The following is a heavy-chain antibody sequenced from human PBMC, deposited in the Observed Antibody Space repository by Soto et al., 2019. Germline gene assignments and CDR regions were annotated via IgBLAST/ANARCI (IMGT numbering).Heavy chain of an antibody. CDR1: GYTFTSYG. D-gene: IGHD3-3*01. CDR3: ARVRITIFGVVHYYYYMDV. Sequence: ASVKVSCKASGYTFTSYGISWVRQAPGQGLEWMGWISAYNGNTNYAQKLQGRVTMTTDTSTSTAYMELRSLRSDDTAVYYCARVRITIFGVVHYYYYMDVWGKGTTVTVSS. CDR2: ISAYNGNT. V-gene: IGHV1-18*01. J-gene: IGHJ6*03.